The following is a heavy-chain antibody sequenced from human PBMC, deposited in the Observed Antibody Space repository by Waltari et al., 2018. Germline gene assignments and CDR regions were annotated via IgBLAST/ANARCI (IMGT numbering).Heavy chain of an antibody. D-gene: IGHD3-3*01. CDR3: ARANTIFGVIRTWYYMDV. V-gene: IGHV4-34*01. CDR1: GGSFSGYY. J-gene: IGHJ6*03. CDR2: INHSGRT. Sequence: QVQLQQWGAGLLKPSETLSLTCVVSGGSFSGYYWSWVRQPPGKGRVWIGEINHSGRTNYNPSLKSRVTISIDTSKIQFSLKLRSVTVADTAVYYCARANTIFGVIRTWYYMDVWGKGTPVTVSS.